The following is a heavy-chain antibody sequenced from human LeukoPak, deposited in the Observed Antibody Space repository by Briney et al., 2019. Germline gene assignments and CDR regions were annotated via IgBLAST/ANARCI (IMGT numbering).Heavy chain of an antibody. J-gene: IGHJ6*02. CDR3: ARDPETYGDPRGTHYYYYGMDF. V-gene: IGHV1-18*01. CDR1: GYTLNRLD. Sequence: ASVKLSCKVSGYTLNRLDTSWVRQPHREGSEWMGWSSAYMGKTNYAQKHQGRVTMTTDTSTSTAYMELRSLRSDDTAVYYCARDPETYGDPRGTHYYYYGMDFWGQGTMVTVSS. CDR2: SSAYMGKT. D-gene: IGHD4-17*01.